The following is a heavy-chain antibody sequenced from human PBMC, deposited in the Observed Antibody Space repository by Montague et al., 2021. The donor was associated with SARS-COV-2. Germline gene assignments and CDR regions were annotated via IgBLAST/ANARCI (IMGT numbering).Heavy chain of an antibody. CDR3: ARDAGGNFPTSFDY. CDR2: IYSGGST. CDR1: GFTVSSNY. J-gene: IGHJ4*02. V-gene: IGHV3-53*01. Sequence: SRRLSLSASGFTVSSNYMSRVRQAPGKGLEWVSVIYSGGSTYYADSVKGRFTISRDNSKNTLYLQMNSLRAEDTAVYYCARDAGGNFPTSFDYWGQGTLVTVSS. D-gene: IGHD4-23*01.